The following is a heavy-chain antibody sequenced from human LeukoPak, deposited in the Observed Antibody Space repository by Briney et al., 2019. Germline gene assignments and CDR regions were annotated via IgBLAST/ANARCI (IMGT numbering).Heavy chain of an antibody. CDR2: ISGSGGST. Sequence: SGGSLRLSCAASGFTFSSYAMSWVRQAPGKGLGWVPAISGSGGSTYYADSVKGRFTISRDNSKNTLYLQMNSLRAEDTAVYYCAKEETMSTVTTYCDYWGQGTLVTVSS. V-gene: IGHV3-23*01. D-gene: IGHD4-17*01. CDR1: GFTFSSYA. CDR3: AKEETMSTVTTYCDY. J-gene: IGHJ4*02.